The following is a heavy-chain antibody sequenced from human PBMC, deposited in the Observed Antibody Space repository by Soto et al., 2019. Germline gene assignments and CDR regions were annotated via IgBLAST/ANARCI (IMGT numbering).Heavy chain of an antibody. CDR2: TYYRSKWYN. CDR1: GDSVSSNSAA. J-gene: IGHJ4*02. Sequence: SQTLSLTCAISGDSVSSNSAAWSWIRQSPSRGLEWLGRTYYRSKWYNDFAVSVKSRITITADTSKNQSSLQLSSVTPEDTAVYYCARDTPPRSGWYYFDSWGQGTLVTVSS. V-gene: IGHV6-1*01. D-gene: IGHD6-19*01. CDR3: ARDTPPRSGWYYFDS.